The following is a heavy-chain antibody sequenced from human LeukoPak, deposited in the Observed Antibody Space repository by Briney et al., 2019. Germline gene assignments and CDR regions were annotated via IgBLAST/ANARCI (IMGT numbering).Heavy chain of an antibody. CDR2: ISAYNGNT. V-gene: IGHV1-18*01. J-gene: IGHJ4*02. D-gene: IGHD2-2*01. Sequence: GASVKVFCKASGYTFTSYGISWVRQAPGQGLEWMGWISAYNGNTNYAQKLQGRVTMTTDTSTSTAYMELRSLRSDDTAVYYCARDYPGYCSSTSCYRFQYYFDYWGQGTLVTVSS. CDR3: ARDYPGYCSSTSCYRFQYYFDY. CDR1: GYTFTSYG.